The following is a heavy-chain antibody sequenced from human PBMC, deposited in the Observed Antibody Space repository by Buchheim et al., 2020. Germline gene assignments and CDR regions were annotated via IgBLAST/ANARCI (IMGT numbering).Heavy chain of an antibody. V-gene: IGHV3-7*01. J-gene: IGHJ4*02. D-gene: IGHD6-6*01. CDR3: SRKLEE. CDR2: IKEDGSET. CDR1: GFSFGNTW. Sequence: EVQLVESGGGLVQPGGSLRLSCAASGFSFGNTWMDWVRQAPGKGLEWVANIKEDGSETYYVDSVRRRLTISRDNAKNLISRQMNTLRDEDTAVYYCSRKLEEWGQGTL.